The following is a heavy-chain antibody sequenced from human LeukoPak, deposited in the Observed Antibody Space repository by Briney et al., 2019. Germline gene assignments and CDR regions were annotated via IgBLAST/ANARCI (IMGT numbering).Heavy chain of an antibody. D-gene: IGHD2-15*01. V-gene: IGHV1-18*01. Sequence: ASVKVSCKASGYTFTNYGISSVRQAPGQGLEWMGWISAYNANTNYAQKLQGRVTMTTDTSTSTAYMELRSLRSDDTAVYYCARDPPRIVVVVAATNYYGMDVWGQGTTVTVSS. J-gene: IGHJ6*02. CDR2: ISAYNANT. CDR3: ARDPPRIVVVVAATNYYGMDV. CDR1: GYTFTNYG.